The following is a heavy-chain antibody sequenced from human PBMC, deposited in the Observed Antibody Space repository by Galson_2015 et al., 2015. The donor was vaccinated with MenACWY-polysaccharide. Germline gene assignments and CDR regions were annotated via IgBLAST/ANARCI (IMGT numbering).Heavy chain of an antibody. D-gene: IGHD5-18*01. CDR1: GFTFSTCS. J-gene: IGHJ4*02. CDR2: ISSSSSTI. CDR3: ARVPGYSYGYYDW. Sequence: SLRLSCAASGFTFSTCSMNWVRQAPGKGLEWVSYISSSSSTIYYADSMKGRFTISRDNAKNSLYLQMNTLRDGDTAVYYCARVPGYSYGYYDWWGQGTLVTVSS. V-gene: IGHV3-48*02.